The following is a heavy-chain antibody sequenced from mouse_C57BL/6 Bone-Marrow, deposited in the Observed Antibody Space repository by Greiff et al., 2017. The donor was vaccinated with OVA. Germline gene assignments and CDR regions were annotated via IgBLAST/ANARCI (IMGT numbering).Heavy chain of an antibody. Sequence: QVQLQQSGAELARPGASVKLSCKASGYTFTSYGISWVKQRTGQGLEWIGEIYPRSGNTYYNEKFKGKATLTADKSSSTAYMELRSLTSEDSAVYFCARSPFIGSSINWYFDVWGTGTTVTVSS. CDR1: GYTFTSYG. CDR3: ARSPFIGSSINWYFDV. J-gene: IGHJ1*03. V-gene: IGHV1-81*01. D-gene: IGHD1-1*01. CDR2: IYPRSGNT.